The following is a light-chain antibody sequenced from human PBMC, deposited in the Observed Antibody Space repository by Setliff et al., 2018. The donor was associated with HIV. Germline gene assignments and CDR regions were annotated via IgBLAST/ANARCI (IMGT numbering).Light chain of an antibody. CDR3: SSYTTTNTLV. Sequence: QSALTQPASVSGSPGQSITISCTGTSSDVGGYKYVYWYQQTPGTAPKLMIFEVTHRPSGVPDRFSGSKSGNTASLTISGLQAEDESDYYCSSYTTTNTLVFGGGTKVTVL. CDR2: EVT. V-gene: IGLV2-14*01. J-gene: IGLJ2*01. CDR1: SSDVGGYKY.